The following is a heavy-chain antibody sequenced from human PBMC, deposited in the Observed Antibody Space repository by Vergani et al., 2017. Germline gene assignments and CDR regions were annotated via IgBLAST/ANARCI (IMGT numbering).Heavy chain of an antibody. CDR3: ARDLRFDY. J-gene: IGHJ4*02. CDR1: GFTFSSYA. Sequence: QVQLVESGGGVVQPGRSLRLSCAASGFTFSSYAMHWVRQAPGKGLEWVAVISYYGSNKYYADSVKGRFTISRDNSKNTLYLQMNSLRAEDTAVYYCARDLRFDYWGQGTLVTVSS. CDR2: ISYYGSNK. D-gene: IGHD4-17*01. V-gene: IGHV3-30*01.